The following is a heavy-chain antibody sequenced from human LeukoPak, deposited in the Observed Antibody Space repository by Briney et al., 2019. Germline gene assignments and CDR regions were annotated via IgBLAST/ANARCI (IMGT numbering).Heavy chain of an antibody. CDR2: ISFDGDNE. Sequence: PGGSLRLSCATSGFTFSNYAIHWVRQAPGKGLEWVADISFDGDNEYYADSVRGRFMIAGDNSKNTVYLQMNSLTIEDTAVYYCAREPSGNFGQLVSSAEYFQHWGQGTRVTVSS. CDR3: AREPSGNFGQLVSSAEYFQH. V-gene: IGHV3-30-3*01. D-gene: IGHD5/OR15-5a*01. J-gene: IGHJ1*01. CDR1: GFTFSNYA.